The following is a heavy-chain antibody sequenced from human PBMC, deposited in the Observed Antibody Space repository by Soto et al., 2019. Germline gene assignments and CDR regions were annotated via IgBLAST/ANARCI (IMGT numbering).Heavy chain of an antibody. CDR3: ARQYSSSWYGMDV. CDR1: GYSFTIYW. J-gene: IGHJ6*02. V-gene: IGHV5-51*01. CDR2: IYPGDSDT. D-gene: IGHD6-13*01. Sequence: PGESLKISCKGSGYSFTIYWIGWVRQMPGKGLEWMGIIYPGDSDTRYSPSFQGQVTISADKSISTAYLQWSSLKASDTAMYYCARQYSSSWYGMDVWGQGTTVTVSS.